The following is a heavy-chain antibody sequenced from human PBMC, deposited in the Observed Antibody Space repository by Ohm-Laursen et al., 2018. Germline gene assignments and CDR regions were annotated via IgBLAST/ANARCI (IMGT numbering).Heavy chain of an antibody. J-gene: IGHJ3*02. CDR1: GFTFSSYS. CDR3: ARTGWGDAFDI. CDR2: ISSSSSTI. Sequence: SLRLSCAASGFTFSSYSMNWVRQAPGKGLEWVSYISSSSSTIYYADSVKGRFTISRDNAKNSLYLQMNSLRAEDTAVHYCARTGWGDAFDIWGQGTMVTVSS. V-gene: IGHV3-48*01. D-gene: IGHD1-14*01.